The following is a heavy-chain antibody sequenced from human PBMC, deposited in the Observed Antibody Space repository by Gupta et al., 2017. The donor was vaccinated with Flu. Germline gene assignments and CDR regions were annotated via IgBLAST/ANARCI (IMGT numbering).Heavy chain of an antibody. Sequence: YWMHWVRQVPGKGLMWVSRVNRDGTNTTYADSLKGRITISRDNAKNTLYLQVNSVTAEDTGVYYCARVDAFRAMFDRWGRGTLVTVSS. V-gene: IGHV3-74*03. J-gene: IGHJ5*02. CDR1: YW. D-gene: IGHD3-3*02. CDR2: VNRDGTNT. CDR3: ARVDAFRAMFDR.